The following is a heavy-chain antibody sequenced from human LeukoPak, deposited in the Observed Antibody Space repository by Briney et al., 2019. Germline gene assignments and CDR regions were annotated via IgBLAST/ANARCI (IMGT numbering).Heavy chain of an antibody. V-gene: IGHV3-21*01. Sequence: GGSLRLSCAASGFTFSSYSMNWVRQAPGKGLEWVSSISSSSSYIYYADSMKGRFTISRDNAKNSLYLQMNSLRAEDTAVYYCARDPTPYSSSWYGTNDAFDIWGQGTMVTVSS. CDR2: ISSSSSYI. CDR3: ARDPTPYSSSWYGTNDAFDI. D-gene: IGHD6-13*01. CDR1: GFTFSSYS. J-gene: IGHJ3*02.